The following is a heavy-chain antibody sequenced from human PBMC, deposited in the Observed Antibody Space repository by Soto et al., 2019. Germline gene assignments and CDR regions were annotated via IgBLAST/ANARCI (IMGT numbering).Heavy chain of an antibody. Sequence: GGSLRLSCAASGFTFSNYALHWVRQAPGKGLEWVAVISYDGNNKYYADSVKGRFTISRDNSKNTLFLQMNSLRTEDTAVFYCARGGPRLGSGRPLWGQGTLVTVSS. CDR3: ARGGPRLGSGRPL. J-gene: IGHJ4*02. CDR1: GFTFSNYA. CDR2: ISYDGNNK. D-gene: IGHD6-19*01. V-gene: IGHV3-30-3*01.